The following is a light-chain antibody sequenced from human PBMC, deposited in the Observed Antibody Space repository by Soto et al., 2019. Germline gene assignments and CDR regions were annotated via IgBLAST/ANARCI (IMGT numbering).Light chain of an antibody. J-gene: IGKJ1*01. CDR3: QQRFNWPST. Sequence: EIVLTQSPATLSLSPGERAALSCRASQNVGNFLAWYQQKPGQAPRLLIYDASNRPPGIPARFRGSGSGTDFTLAISSLESEDFAVYFCQQRFNWPSTFGQGTNVEIK. CDR2: DAS. CDR1: QNVGNF. V-gene: IGKV3-11*01.